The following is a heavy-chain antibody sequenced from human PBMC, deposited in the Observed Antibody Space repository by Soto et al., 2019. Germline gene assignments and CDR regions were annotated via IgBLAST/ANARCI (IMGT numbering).Heavy chain of an antibody. CDR2: IIPIFGTA. J-gene: IGHJ3*02. D-gene: IGHD3-10*01. V-gene: IGHV1-69*12. CDR3: ARAYGSGSYGAFDI. CDR1: GGTFSSYA. Sequence: QVQLVQSGAEVKKPGSSVKVSCKASGGTFSSYAISWVRQAPGQGLEWMGGIIPIFGTANYAQKFQGRVTXXAXEXXSTDYMELSSLRSEDTAVYYCARAYGSGSYGAFDIWGQGTMVTVSS.